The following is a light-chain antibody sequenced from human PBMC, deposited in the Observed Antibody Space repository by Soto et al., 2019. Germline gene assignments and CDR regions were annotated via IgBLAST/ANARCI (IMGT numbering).Light chain of an antibody. Sequence: EIVLTQSPPTLSLSPGERATLSCRASQSVSSYLAWYQQKPGQAPRLLIYDASNRATGIPARFSGSGSGTDFTLPISSLEPEDFAFYYCQQRSNWPPYTVGQGTKLEIK. CDR3: QQRSNWPPYT. J-gene: IGKJ2*01. V-gene: IGKV3-11*01. CDR1: QSVSSY. CDR2: DAS.